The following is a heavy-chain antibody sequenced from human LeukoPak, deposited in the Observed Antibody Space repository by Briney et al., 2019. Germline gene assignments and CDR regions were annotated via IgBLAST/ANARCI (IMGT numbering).Heavy chain of an antibody. D-gene: IGHD1-26*01. J-gene: IGHJ5*02. Sequence: SQTLSLTCAISGDSVSSNSASWNWIGQSPSRGLEWLGRTFYNSKWNNNYAVSVKSRITINPDTSKNQFSLQLNSVTPEDTAVYFCARATTTGSYDLGFDPWGQGTLVTVSS. CDR2: TFYNSKWNN. CDR1: GDSVSSNSAS. CDR3: ARATTTGSYDLGFDP. V-gene: IGHV6-1*01.